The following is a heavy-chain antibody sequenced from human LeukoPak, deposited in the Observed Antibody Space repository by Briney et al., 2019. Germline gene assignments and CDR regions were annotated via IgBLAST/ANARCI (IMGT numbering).Heavy chain of an antibody. Sequence: GGSLRLSCAASGFTFSIYAMSWVRQAPGKGLEWVSGISGGGGSTYYADSVKGRFAISRDNSKNTLYLQMTSLRAEDTAVYYCAKAPMPVAYSRGIYFDYWGQGTLVTVSS. D-gene: IGHD6-19*01. J-gene: IGHJ4*02. CDR2: ISGGGGST. V-gene: IGHV3-23*01. CDR1: GFTFSIYA. CDR3: AKAPMPVAYSRGIYFDY.